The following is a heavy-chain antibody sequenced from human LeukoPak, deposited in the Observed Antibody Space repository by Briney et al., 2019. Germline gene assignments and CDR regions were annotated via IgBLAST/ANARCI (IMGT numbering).Heavy chain of an antibody. CDR3: ARGIVVVPAAIYFGYYYYYMDV. D-gene: IGHD2-2*02. CDR2: ISSSSRYL. CDR1: GVTFSSYS. J-gene: IGHJ6*03. Sequence: GGCLRLSCAASGVTFSSYSTNWVRQAPGGGVGWVSSISSSSRYLYYADSVKGRFTISRDNAKTSLYLQMNSLRAEDTAVYYCARGIVVVPAAIYFGYYYYYMDVWGKGTTVTVSS. V-gene: IGHV3-21*01.